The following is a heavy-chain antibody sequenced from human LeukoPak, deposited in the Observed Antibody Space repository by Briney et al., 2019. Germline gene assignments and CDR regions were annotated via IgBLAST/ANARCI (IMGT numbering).Heavy chain of an antibody. CDR2: ISSSGSTI. CDR1: GFTFSDYY. Sequence: GGSLRLSCAASGFTFSDYYMSWIRQAPGKGLEWVSYISSSGSTIYYADSVKGRFTISRDNAKNSLYLQMNSLRAEDTAVYYCARLVEMADYYFDYWGHGTPVTVSS. D-gene: IGHD5-24*01. V-gene: IGHV3-11*01. J-gene: IGHJ4*01. CDR3: ARLVEMADYYFDY.